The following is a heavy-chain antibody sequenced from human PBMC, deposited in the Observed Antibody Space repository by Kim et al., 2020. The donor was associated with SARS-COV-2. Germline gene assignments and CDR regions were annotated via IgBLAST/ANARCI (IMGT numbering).Heavy chain of an antibody. D-gene: IGHD2-15*01. CDR3: ARAPRGYCSGGSCRRPFDY. CDR1: GYTFTSYG. CDR2: ISAYNGNT. Sequence: ASVKVSCKASGYTFTSYGISWVRQAPGQGLEWMGWISAYNGNTNYAQKLQGRVTMTTDTSTSTAYMELRSLRSDDTAVYYCARAPRGYCSGGSCRRPFDYWGQGTLVTVSS. J-gene: IGHJ4*02. V-gene: IGHV1-18*01.